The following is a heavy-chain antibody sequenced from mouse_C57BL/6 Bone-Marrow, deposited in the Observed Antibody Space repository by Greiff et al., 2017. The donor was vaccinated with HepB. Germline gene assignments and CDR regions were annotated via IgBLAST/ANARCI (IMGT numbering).Heavy chain of an antibody. CDR1: GFTFSDYY. CDR2: ISNGGGST. V-gene: IGHV5-12*01. J-gene: IGHJ2*01. D-gene: IGHD2-4*01. CDR3: ARRSYYDYGGYYFDY. Sequence: EVHLVESGGGLVQPGGSLKLSCAASGFTFSDYYMYWVRQTPEKRLEWVAYISNGGGSTYYPDTVKGRFTISRDNAKNTLYLQMSRLKSEDTAMYYCARRSYYDYGGYYFDYWGQGTTLTVSS.